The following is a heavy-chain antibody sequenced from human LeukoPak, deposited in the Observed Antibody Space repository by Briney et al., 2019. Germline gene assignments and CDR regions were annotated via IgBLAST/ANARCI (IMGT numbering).Heavy chain of an antibody. D-gene: IGHD3-16*01. J-gene: IGHJ3*02. CDR3: ARGLFGAFDI. CDR2: IYYSGST. V-gene: IGHV4-31*03. CDR1: GGSISSGGYY. Sequence: SETLSLTCTVSGGSISSGGYYWSWIRQHSGKGLEWIGYIYYSGSTYYNPSLKSRVTISVDTSKNQFSLKLSAVTAADTAVYYCARGLFGAFDIWGQGTMVTVSS.